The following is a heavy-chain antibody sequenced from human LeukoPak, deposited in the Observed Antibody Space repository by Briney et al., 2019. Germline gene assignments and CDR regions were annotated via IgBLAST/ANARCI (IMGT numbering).Heavy chain of an antibody. CDR2: IKQDGSEK. Sequence: PGGSLRLSCAASGFTFSSYWMSWVRQAPGKGLEWVANIKQDGSEKYYVDSVKGRFTISRGNAKNSLYLQMNSLRAEDTAVYYCARDGASTKLPTYYFDYGGQGTLVTVSS. V-gene: IGHV3-7*01. CDR3: ARDGASTKLPTYYFDY. J-gene: IGHJ4*02. CDR1: GFTFSSYW. D-gene: IGHD2-15*01.